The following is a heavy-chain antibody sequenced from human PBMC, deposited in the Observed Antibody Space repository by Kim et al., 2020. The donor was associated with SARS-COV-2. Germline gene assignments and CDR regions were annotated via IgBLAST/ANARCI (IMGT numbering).Heavy chain of an antibody. J-gene: IGHJ6*02. CDR1: GYTFTSYY. V-gene: IGHV1-46*01. D-gene: IGHD3-3*01. CDR3: TIFGVRGGMDV. Sequence: ASVKVSCKASGYTFTSYYMHWVRQAPGQGLEWMGIINPSGGSTSYAQKFQGRVTMTRDTSTSTVYMELSSLRSEDTAVYYCTIFGVRGGMDVWGQGTTVTVSS. CDR2: INPSGGST.